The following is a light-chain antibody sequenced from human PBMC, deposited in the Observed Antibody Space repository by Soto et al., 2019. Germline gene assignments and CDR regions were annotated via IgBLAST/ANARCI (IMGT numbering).Light chain of an antibody. J-gene: IGKJ2*01. CDR1: QSVGSTY. CDR2: GAS. V-gene: IGKV3-20*01. CDR3: EQYGGSPLYT. Sequence: EIVLTQSPGTLSLSPGERATLSCRASQSVGSTYLAWYQQKPGQAPRLLIYGASSRATGTPDRFSGSGSGTDFTLTISRLEAEDFAVYYCEQYGGSPLYTFGQGTKLEIK.